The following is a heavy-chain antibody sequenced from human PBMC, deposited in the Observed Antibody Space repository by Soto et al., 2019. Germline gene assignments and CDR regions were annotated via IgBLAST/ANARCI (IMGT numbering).Heavy chain of an antibody. V-gene: IGHV1-69*12. Sequence: QVQLVQSGAEVKKPESSVKVSCKAPGGTFCTYAISRVRQAPGQGLEWMGGIIPMFGTANYAQRIQDRVTITADESTNTVYMELSSQRSEDTAVYFCASGIQLWLRRINNGYSGWGQGTLVTVSS. J-gene: IGHJ4*02. D-gene: IGHD5-18*01. CDR1: GGTFCTYA. CDR2: IIPMFGTA. CDR3: ASGIQLWLRRINNGYSG.